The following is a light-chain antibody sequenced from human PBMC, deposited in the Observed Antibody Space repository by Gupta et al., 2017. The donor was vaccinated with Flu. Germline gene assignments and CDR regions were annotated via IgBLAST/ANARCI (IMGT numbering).Light chain of an antibody. CDR3: QQYNSYLFT. Sequence: IQMTQSPSTLSASVGDRVTITCRASQSISSWLAWYQQKAGKAPKLLIYKASNLESGVPSRFSGSGSGTEFTLTISSLQPDDFATYYCQQYNSYLFTFGPGTKVDIK. CDR1: QSISSW. V-gene: IGKV1-5*03. J-gene: IGKJ3*01. CDR2: KAS.